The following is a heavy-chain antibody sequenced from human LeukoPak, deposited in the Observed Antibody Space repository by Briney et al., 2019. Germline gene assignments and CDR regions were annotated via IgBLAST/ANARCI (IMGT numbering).Heavy chain of an antibody. CDR3: ARDLDTAYYFDY. CDR1: GFTFSSYS. D-gene: IGHD5-18*01. Sequence: PGGSLRLSCAASGFTFSSYSMNWVRQAPGKGLEWVSSISSSSSYIYYADSVKGRFTISRDNAKNSLYLQMNSLRAEDTAVYYCARDLDTAYYFDYWGQGTLVTVSS. V-gene: IGHV3-21*01. CDR2: ISSSSSYI. J-gene: IGHJ4*02.